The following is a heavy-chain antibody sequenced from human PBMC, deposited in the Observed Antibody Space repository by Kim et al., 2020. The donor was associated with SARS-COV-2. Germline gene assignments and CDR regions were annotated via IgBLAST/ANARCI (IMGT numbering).Heavy chain of an antibody. Sequence: GGSLRLSCAASGFTVSSNYMSWVRQAPGKGLEWVSVIYSGGSTYYADSVKGRFTISRDNSKNTLYLQMNSLRAEDTAVYYCARGEIFGVEGPLRYWYFDLWGRGTLVTVSS. CDR3: ARGEIFGVEGPLRYWYFDL. CDR1: GFTVSSNY. J-gene: IGHJ2*01. D-gene: IGHD3-3*01. CDR2: IYSGGST. V-gene: IGHV3-66*01.